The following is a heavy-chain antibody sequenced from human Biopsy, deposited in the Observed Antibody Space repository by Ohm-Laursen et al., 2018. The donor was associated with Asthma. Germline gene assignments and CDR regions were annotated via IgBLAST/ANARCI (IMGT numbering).Heavy chain of an antibody. Sequence: SVKVSCKISGYSLTDLSMHWVRQAPGQGLEWMGGHDHEEGGTVNARRFQGRVTMTEDTSTDTAYMELSSLSSDDTAVYYCASDFPKDYVRYNFQFWGQGTPVTVSS. CDR1: GYSLTDLS. CDR2: HDHEEGGT. J-gene: IGHJ4*02. CDR3: ASDFPKDYVRYNFQF. V-gene: IGHV1-24*01. D-gene: IGHD4-17*01.